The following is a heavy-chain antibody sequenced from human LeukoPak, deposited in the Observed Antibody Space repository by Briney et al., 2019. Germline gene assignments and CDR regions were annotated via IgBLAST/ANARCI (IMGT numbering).Heavy chain of an antibody. CDR2: INPDGSVK. V-gene: IGHV3-7*04. J-gene: IGHJ4*02. Sequence: GGSRRLSCAASGFTFTTYWMSWVRQAPGNGLEWVATINPDGSVKYFVDSVKGRFTISRDNAQNSLFLQMNSLRAEDTAVYYCARWGGGFDYWGQGTLVTVSS. CDR1: GFTFTTYW. CDR3: ARWGGGFDY. D-gene: IGHD3-16*01.